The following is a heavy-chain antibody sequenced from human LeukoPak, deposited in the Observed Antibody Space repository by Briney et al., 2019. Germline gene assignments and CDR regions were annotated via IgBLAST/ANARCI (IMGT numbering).Heavy chain of an antibody. CDR3: AKGPRITICGVVTTNLDY. CDR2: IWYDGSNK. D-gene: IGHD3-3*01. Sequence: AGGSLRLTCAASGFTFSSYDKHGCRQAPGEGLVWVAVIWYDGSNKYYAHSVKRRFTISRDNSKNTLYLQMYSLRAEHTAVYYCAKGPRITICGVVTTNLDYWGQGTLVTVSS. CDR1: GFTFSSYD. V-gene: IGHV3-33*06. J-gene: IGHJ4*02.